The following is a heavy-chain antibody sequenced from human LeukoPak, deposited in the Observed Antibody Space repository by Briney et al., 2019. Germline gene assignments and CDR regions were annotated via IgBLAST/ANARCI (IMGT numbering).Heavy chain of an antibody. CDR3: ARAPMVRGVITFSYYFDY. J-gene: IGHJ4*02. CDR2: MNPNSGNT. V-gene: IGHV1-8*01. Sequence: ASVKVSCKASGYTFTSYDINGVRQATGQGLEWMGWMNPNSGNTGYAQKFQGRVTMTRNTSISTAYMELSSLRSEDTAVYYCARAPMVRGVITFSYYFDYWGQGTLVTVSS. D-gene: IGHD3-10*01. CDR1: GYTFTSYD.